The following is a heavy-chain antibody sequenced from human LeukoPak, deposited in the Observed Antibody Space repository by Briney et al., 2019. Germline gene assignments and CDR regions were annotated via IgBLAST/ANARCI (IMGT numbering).Heavy chain of an antibody. V-gene: IGHV3-33*01. J-gene: IGHJ6*02. CDR1: GFTFSNFA. CDR2: IWYDGSKE. Sequence: SGGSLRLSCAASGFTFSNFAMHWVRQAPGKGLEWVAVIWYDGSKECYADSVKGRFTISRDNSKNTLYLQMNSLRAEDTAVYYCARDSYGMDVWGQGTTVTVSS. CDR3: ARDSYGMDV.